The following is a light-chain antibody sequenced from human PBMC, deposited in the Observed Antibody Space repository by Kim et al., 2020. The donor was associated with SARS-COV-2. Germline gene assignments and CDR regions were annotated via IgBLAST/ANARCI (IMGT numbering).Light chain of an antibody. CDR3: QAWDASTAVV. J-gene: IGLJ2*01. Sequence: SYELTQPPSVSVSPGQTASITCSADKLGDKYVCWYQQKPGQSPVLVIYQDTKRPSGIPERFSGSSSGNTATLTISGTQALDEADYYCQAWDASTAVVFGGGTQLTVL. CDR1: KLGDKY. CDR2: QDT. V-gene: IGLV3-1*01.